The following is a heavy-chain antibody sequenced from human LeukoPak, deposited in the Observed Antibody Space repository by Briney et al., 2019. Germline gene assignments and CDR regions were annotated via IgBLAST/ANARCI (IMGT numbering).Heavy chain of an antibody. CDR2: INAGNGKA. CDR3: ARVPAVMNWFDP. Sequence: ASVKVSCTASGYTFRNYAMHWVRQAPGQRLEWMGWINAGNGKAKYSQKFQGRVTITRDTSASTAYMELSSLRYEDTAVYYCARVPAVMNWFDPWGQGTLVTVSS. CDR1: GYTFRNYA. J-gene: IGHJ5*02. D-gene: IGHD2-2*01. V-gene: IGHV1-3*01.